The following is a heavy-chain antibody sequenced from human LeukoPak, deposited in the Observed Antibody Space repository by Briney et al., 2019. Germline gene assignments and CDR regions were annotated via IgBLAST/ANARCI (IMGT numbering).Heavy chain of an antibody. CDR3: ARLYGNYQNYFDY. D-gene: IGHD1-7*01. J-gene: IGHJ4*02. CDR2: MYYRGNI. Sequence: SETLSLTCTVSGGSISSGSYYWGWIRQPPGKGLEWVGHMYYRGNIFYNPSLKSRVTISVDTSKNQFSLKLRSVTAADTAVYYCARLYGNYQNYFDYWGQGTLVTVSS. CDR1: GGSISSGSYY. V-gene: IGHV4-39*07.